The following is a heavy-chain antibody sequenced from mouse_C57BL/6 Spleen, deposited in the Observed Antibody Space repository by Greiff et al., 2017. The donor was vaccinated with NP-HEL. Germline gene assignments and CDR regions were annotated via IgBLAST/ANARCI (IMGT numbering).Heavy chain of an antibody. CDR3: ARQGTGTGFAY. J-gene: IGHJ3*01. D-gene: IGHD4-1*01. V-gene: IGHV5-12*01. CDR2: ISNGGGST. Sequence: EVQLQQSGGGLVQPGGSLKLSCAASGFTFSDYYMYWVRQTPEKRLEWVAYISNGGGSTYFPATVKGRFPMSRDNAKNALYLQMSRLKSEDTAMYYCARQGTGTGFAYWGQGTLVTVSA. CDR1: GFTFSDYY.